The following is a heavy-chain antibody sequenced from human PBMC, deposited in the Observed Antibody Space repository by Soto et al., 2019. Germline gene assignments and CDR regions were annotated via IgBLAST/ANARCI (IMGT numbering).Heavy chain of an antibody. D-gene: IGHD1-26*01. J-gene: IGHJ6*02. V-gene: IGHV3-33*01. CDR3: AREGLGGSYYGHYDGMDV. CDR1: GFTFSSYG. Sequence: QVQLVEAGGGVVQPGRSLRLSCAASGFTFSSYGMHGVRQAPGKGLELVAVIWYDGSNKYYADSVKGRFTISRDNSKNTLYLQMNSLRAEDTAVYYWAREGLGGSYYGHYDGMDVWGQGPTVTVSS. CDR2: IWYDGSNK.